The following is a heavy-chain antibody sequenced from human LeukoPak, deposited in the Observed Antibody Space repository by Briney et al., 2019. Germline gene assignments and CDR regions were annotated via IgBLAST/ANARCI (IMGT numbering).Heavy chain of an antibody. CDR3: AKDIRSGYSGYDLVDY. CDR1: GFTFSSYG. V-gene: IGHV3-30*02. J-gene: IGHJ4*02. D-gene: IGHD5-12*01. CDR2: IRYDGSNK. Sequence: GSLRLSCAASGFTFSSYGMHWVRQAPGKGLEWVAFIRYDGSNKYYADSVKGRFTISRDNSKNTLYLQMNSLRAEDTALYYCAKDIRSGYSGYDLVDYWGQGTLVTVSS.